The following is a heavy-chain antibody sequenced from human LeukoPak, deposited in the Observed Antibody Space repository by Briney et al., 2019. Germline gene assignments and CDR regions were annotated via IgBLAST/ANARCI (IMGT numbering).Heavy chain of an antibody. V-gene: IGHV4-59*01. J-gene: IGHJ5*02. CDR3: ARDRDWFDP. CDR2: IYYSGST. CDR1: GGSISNKY. Sequence: SETLSLTCTVSGGSISNKYWSWIRQPPGKGLEWIGYIYYSGSTNYNPSLKSRVTILVDTSKNQFSLKLSSVTAADTAVYYCARDRDWFDPWGQGTLVTVSS.